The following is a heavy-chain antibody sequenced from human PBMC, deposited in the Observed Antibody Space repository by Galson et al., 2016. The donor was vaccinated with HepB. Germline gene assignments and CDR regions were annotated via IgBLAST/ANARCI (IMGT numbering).Heavy chain of an antibody. CDR2: IKQDGSEK. J-gene: IGHJ4*02. CDR3: AKKWSYGDYSYFDY. CDR1: GFTFRSYW. Sequence: SLRLSCAVSGFTFRSYWMSWVRQAPGRGLEWVANIKQDGSEKYYLDSVKGRFTISRDNAKNSLYLQMNRLRAEDTAVYYCAKKWSYGDYSYFDYWGQGALVTVSS. D-gene: IGHD4-17*01. V-gene: IGHV3-7*01.